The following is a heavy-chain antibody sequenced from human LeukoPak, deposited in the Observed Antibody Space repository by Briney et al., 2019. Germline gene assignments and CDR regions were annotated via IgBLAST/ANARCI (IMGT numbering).Heavy chain of an antibody. D-gene: IGHD6-13*01. CDR3: ARRRGIAAAGGDWFDP. Sequence: SETLSLTCNVSGGSISSYYWSWFRQPPGKGLEWIGYIHYSGSTNYNPSLTRRVTISVDTSKNQFSLKLSSVTAADTAVYYGARRRGIAAAGGDWFDPWAREPWSPSPQ. V-gene: IGHV4-59*08. CDR1: GGSISSYY. J-gene: IGHJ5*02. CDR2: IHYSGST.